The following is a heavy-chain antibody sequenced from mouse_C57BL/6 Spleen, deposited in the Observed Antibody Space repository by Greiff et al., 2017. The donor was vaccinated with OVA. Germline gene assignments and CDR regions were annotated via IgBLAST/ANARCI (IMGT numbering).Heavy chain of an antibody. V-gene: IGHV1-26*01. Sequence: EVQLQQSGPELVKPGASVKISCKASGYTFTDYYMNWVKQSHGKSLEWIGDINPNNGGTSYNQKFKGKATLTVDKSSSTAYMELRSLTSEDSAVYYCARNDYYGSSERDGFDYWGQGTTLTVAS. CDR1: GYTFTDYY. CDR3: ARNDYYGSSERDGFDY. CDR2: INPNNGGT. J-gene: IGHJ2*01. D-gene: IGHD1-1*01.